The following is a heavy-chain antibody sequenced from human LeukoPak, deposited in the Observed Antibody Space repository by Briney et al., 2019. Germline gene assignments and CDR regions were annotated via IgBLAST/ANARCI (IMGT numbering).Heavy chain of an antibody. Sequence: GGSLRLSCAASGFTFSSYEMNWVRQAPGKGLEWVSYISSSGSTIYYADSVKGRFTISRDNSKNTLSLQMNSLRAEDTAVYYCARVQRGVLSPATGFVTATFHYYMDVWGKGTAVTISS. D-gene: IGHD2-15*01. CDR2: ISSSGSTI. V-gene: IGHV3-48*03. CDR1: GFTFSSYE. J-gene: IGHJ6*03. CDR3: ARVQRGVLSPATGFVTATFHYYMDV.